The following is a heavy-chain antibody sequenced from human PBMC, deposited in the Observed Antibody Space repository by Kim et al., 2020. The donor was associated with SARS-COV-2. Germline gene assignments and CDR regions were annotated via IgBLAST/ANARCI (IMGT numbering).Heavy chain of an antibody. Sequence: GGSLRLSCAASGFSVTTYHMAWVRQVAGKGPEWVSVIYAAGSKLFADAVKGTVYADSVKGRFSISRDTSKNMVYLEMNSLKVSDTGVYYCVRDPKDGYAQFDWWSKGTLVSVSS. J-gene: IGHJ4*02. V-gene: IGHV3-53*01. CDR1: GFSVTTYH. D-gene: IGHD5-12*01. CDR3: VRDPKDGYAQFDW. CDR2: IYAAGSKLFADAVKGT.